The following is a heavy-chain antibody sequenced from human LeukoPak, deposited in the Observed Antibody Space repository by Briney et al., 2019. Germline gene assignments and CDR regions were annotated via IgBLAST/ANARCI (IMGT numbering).Heavy chain of an antibody. D-gene: IGHD3-10*01. CDR1: GGSFSGYY. Sequence: KPSETLSLTCGVYGGSFSGYYWNWIRQSPGKGLEWIGSISYSGSTNYNPSLKSRFTMSVDTSKNQFSLKLRSVTAADTAVYYCARDSGTTGEVKFDPWGQGTLVTVSS. CDR3: ARDSGTTGEVKFDP. J-gene: IGHJ5*02. CDR2: ISYSGST. V-gene: IGHV4-59*12.